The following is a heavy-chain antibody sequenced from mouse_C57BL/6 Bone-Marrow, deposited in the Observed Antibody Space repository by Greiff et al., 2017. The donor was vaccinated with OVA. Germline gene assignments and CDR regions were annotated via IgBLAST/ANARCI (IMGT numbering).Heavy chain of an antibody. CDR1: GFTIKNSY. V-gene: IGHV14-3*01. CDR2: INPATGNT. J-gene: IGHJ4*01. CDR3: ARYPGRLWPTGYYYAIDY. Sequence: VQLQQSVAELVRPGASVKLSCTASGFTIKNSYMHWVQQRPEQGLEWIGWINPATGNTKYAPTFQGQSTITADTSSNTDYLQLSRLTSEDTAVYYGARYPGRLWPTGYYYAIDYWGQGTSVTVSS. D-gene: IGHD1-1*02.